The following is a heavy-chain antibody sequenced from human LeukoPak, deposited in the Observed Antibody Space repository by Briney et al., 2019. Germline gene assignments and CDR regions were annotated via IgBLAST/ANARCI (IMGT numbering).Heavy chain of an antibody. CDR3: ARGLYDFWSGYYTGVDY. Sequence: ASVKVSCKASGYTFTSYDINWVRQATGQALEWMGWMNPNSGNTGYAQKFQGRVTMTRNTSISTAYMELSSLRSEDTAVYYCARGLYDFWSGYYTGVDYWGQGTLVTVSS. V-gene: IGHV1-8*01. J-gene: IGHJ4*02. D-gene: IGHD3-3*01. CDR2: MNPNSGNT. CDR1: GYTFTSYD.